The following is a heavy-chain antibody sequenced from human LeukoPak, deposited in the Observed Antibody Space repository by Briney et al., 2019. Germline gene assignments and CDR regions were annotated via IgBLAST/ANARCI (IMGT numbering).Heavy chain of an antibody. J-gene: IGHJ3*01. D-gene: IGHD5/OR15-5a*01. Sequence: SETLSLTCTVSGGSISIDYYWGWIRQTPGKGPGLEWIGYIFYSGNTNYNASLRSRATISVDTSKNEFSLQLISVTAADTAIYFCARGRSNAFDVWGPGTVVTVSS. CDR2: IFYSGNT. CDR3: ARGRSNAFDV. CDR1: GGSISIDYY. V-gene: IGHV4-30-4*01.